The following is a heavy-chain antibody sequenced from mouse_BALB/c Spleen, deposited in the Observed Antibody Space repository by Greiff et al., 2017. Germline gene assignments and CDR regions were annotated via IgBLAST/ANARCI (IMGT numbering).Heavy chain of an antibody. Sequence: VKVEESGGGLVKPGGSLKLSCAASGFTFSSYAMSWVRQSPEKRLEWVAEISSGGSYTYYPDTVTGRFTISRDNAKNTLYLEMSSLRSEDTAMYYCARDLIYDGYYPFAYWGQGTLVTVSA. CDR3: ARDLIYDGYYPFAY. CDR1: GFTFSSYA. D-gene: IGHD2-3*01. CDR2: ISSGGSYT. J-gene: IGHJ3*01. V-gene: IGHV5-9-4*01.